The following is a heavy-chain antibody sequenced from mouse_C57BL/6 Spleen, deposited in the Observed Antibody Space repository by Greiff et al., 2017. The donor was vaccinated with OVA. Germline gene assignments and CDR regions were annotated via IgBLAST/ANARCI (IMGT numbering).Heavy chain of an antibody. V-gene: IGHV1-61*01. D-gene: IGHD4-1*01. J-gene: IGHJ2*01. CDR2: IYPSDSET. CDR1: GYTFTSYW. Sequence: VKLQQPGAELVRPGSSVKLSCKASGYTFTSYWMDWVKQRPGQGLEWIGNIYPSDSETHYNQKFKDKATLTVDKSSSTAYMQLSSLTSEDSAVYYCAREGANWVFDYWGQGTTLTVSS. CDR3: AREGANWVFDY.